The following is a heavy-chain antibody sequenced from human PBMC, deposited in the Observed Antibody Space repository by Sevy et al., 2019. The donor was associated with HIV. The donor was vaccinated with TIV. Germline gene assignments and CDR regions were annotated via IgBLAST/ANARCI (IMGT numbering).Heavy chain of an antibody. CDR3: ARSINSRDYYYGMDV. V-gene: IGHV3-21*01. Sequence: GGSLRLSCAASGLSVSDNYMNWVRQAPGKGLEWVSTISSSSTYIYYADSVKGRFTNSNDYANNSLYLQMNSLSAEDTAVYYCARSINSRDYYYGMDVWGQGTTVTVSS. CDR1: GLSVSDNY. D-gene: IGHD1-20*01. CDR2: ISSSSTYI. J-gene: IGHJ6*02.